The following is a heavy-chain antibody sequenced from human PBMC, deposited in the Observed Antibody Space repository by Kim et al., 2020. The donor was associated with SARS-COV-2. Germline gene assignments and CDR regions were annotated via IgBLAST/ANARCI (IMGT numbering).Heavy chain of an antibody. J-gene: IGHJ6*02. D-gene: IGHD6-6*01. CDR1: GGSFSGYY. V-gene: IGHV4-34*01. Sequence: SETLSLTCAVYGGSFSGYYWSWIRQTPGKGLEWIGEINHSGSTNYNPSLKSRVTISVDTSKNQFSLKLSSVTAADTAVYYCARIPISVRIAARPDYYGMDVWGQGTTVTVSS. CDR3: ARIPISVRIAARPDYYGMDV. CDR2: INHSGST.